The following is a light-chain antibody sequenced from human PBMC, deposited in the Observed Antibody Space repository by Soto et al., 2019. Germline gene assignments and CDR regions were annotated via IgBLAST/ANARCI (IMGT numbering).Light chain of an antibody. CDR1: QTVTSD. CDR3: QQYNKWPLT. Sequence: EIVMTQSPAALSVSPGERATLSCRASQTVTSDLAWYQQKPGQAPRHLIYGASTRATDIPARFSGSGSGTEFPLTSSSLQCEGLAVYYCQQYNKWPLTFGQRTKMEI. CDR2: GAS. V-gene: IGKV3D-15*01. J-gene: IGKJ1*01.